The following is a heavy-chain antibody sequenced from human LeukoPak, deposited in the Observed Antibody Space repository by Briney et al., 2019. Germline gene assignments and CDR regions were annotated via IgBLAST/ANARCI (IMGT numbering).Heavy chain of an antibody. J-gene: IGHJ4*02. V-gene: IGHV1-69*04. CDR1: GGTFSSYA. Sequence: ASVKVSCMASGGTFSSYAISWVRQAPGQGLKWMGRIIPILGIANYAQKFQGRVTITADKSTSTAYMELSSLRSEDTAVYYCARHKLWGGAVGAFDYWGQGTLVTVSS. CDR2: IIPILGIA. D-gene: IGHD6-19*01. CDR3: ARHKLWGGAVGAFDY.